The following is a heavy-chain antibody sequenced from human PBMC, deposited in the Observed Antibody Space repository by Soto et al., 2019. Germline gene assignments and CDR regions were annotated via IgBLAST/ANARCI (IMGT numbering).Heavy chain of an antibody. CDR2: ISRTGGA. CDR3: ARVPWATVTTGNWFDS. CDR1: GGTFSGYY. V-gene: IGHV4-34*01. J-gene: IGHJ5*01. D-gene: IGHD4-17*01. Sequence: SETLSLTCAVYGGTFSGYYWSWIRQSPEKGLEWLGEISRTGGANYNPSLRSRVSLSVDASKNQFSLNLKSVTAADTAVYYCARVPWATVTTGNWFDSWGEGTLVTV.